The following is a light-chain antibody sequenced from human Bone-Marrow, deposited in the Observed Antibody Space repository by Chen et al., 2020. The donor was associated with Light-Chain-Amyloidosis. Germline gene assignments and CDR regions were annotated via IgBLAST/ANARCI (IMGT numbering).Light chain of an antibody. Sequence: ARITCSGDDLPTKYAYWYQQKPGQAPVLVIHRDTERPSGISERFSGSSSGTTATLTISGVQAEDEADYHCQSADSSGTYEVIFGRGTKLTVL. CDR3: QSADSSGTYEVI. CDR2: RDT. V-gene: IGLV3-25*03. CDR1: DLPTKY. J-gene: IGLJ2*01.